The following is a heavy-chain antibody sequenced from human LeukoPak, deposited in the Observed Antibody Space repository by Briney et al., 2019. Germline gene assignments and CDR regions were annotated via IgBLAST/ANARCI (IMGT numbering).Heavy chain of an antibody. CDR1: GFTFRRYG. Sequence: GGTLRLSCAASGFTFRRYGMSWVRQAPEKGLEWVSAISGSGSSTYYGDSVKGRFTISRDNSKNTLYLQMNSLRVEDTAVYYCASILLWFVYDYWGQGTLVTVSS. D-gene: IGHD3-10*01. V-gene: IGHV3-23*01. CDR3: ASILLWFVYDY. J-gene: IGHJ4*02. CDR2: ISGSGSST.